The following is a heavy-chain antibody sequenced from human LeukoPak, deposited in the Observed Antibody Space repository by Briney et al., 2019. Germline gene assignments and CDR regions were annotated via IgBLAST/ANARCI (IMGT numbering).Heavy chain of an antibody. J-gene: IGHJ4*02. Sequence: SETLSLTCTVSGGSISSGDYYWSWIRQPPGKGLEWIGYIYYSGSTYYNPSLKSRVTISVDTSKKQFSLKLSSVTAADAAVYYCARALVRYYDILTGYYYFDYWGQGTLVTVSS. CDR2: IYYSGST. CDR1: GGSISSGDYY. CDR3: ARALVRYYDILTGYYYFDY. D-gene: IGHD3-9*01. V-gene: IGHV4-30-4*01.